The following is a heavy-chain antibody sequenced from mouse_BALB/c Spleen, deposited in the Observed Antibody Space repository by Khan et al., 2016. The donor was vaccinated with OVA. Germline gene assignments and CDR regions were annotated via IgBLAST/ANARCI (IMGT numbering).Heavy chain of an antibody. CDR2: ISNGGGST. Sequence: EVELVESGGGLVQPGWSLKLSCATSGFTFSDYYMYWVRQTPEKRLEWVAYISNGGGSTYYPDTVKGRFTISRDNAKNTLYLQMSRLKPEETAMYYCARQLYGAMDHWGQGTSVTVPS. J-gene: IGHJ4*01. D-gene: IGHD2-12*01. V-gene: IGHV5-12*02. CDR3: ARQLYGAMDH. CDR1: GFTFSDYY.